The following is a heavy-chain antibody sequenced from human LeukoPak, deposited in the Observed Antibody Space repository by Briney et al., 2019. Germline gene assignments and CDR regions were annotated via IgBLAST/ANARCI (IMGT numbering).Heavy chain of an antibody. Sequence: PGGSLRLSCAASGFTFSSYAMHWVRQAPGKGLEYVSAISSNGGSTYYANSVKGRSTISRDNSKNTLYLQMGSLRAEDMAVYYCARVRLSGSYFFDYWGQGTLVTVSS. J-gene: IGHJ4*02. D-gene: IGHD1-26*01. CDR1: GFTFSSYA. CDR2: ISSNGGST. V-gene: IGHV3-64*01. CDR3: ARVRLSGSYFFDY.